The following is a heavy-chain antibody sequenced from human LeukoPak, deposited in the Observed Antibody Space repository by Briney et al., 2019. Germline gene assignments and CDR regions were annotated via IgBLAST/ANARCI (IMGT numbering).Heavy chain of an antibody. V-gene: IGHV3-74*01. CDR3: VRDLGGRSGH. CDR1: GGSISSSNW. D-gene: IGHD1-26*01. CDR2: INEDGSTT. Sequence: LSLTCAVSGGSISSSNWWSWVRQPPGKGLVWVSRINEDGSTTNYADSVKGRSTIFRDNAKNTLYLQMNSLRAEDTAVYYCVRDLGGRSGHWGQGTLVTVSS. J-gene: IGHJ4*02.